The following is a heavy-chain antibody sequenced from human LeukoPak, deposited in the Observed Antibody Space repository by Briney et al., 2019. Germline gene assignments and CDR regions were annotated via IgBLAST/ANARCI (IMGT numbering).Heavy chain of an antibody. V-gene: IGHV3-21*01. Sequence: GGSLRLSCAASGFTFSSYSMNWVRQAPGKGLEWVSSISSSSSYIYYADSVKGRFTISRDNAKNSLYLQMNSLRAEDTAVYYCARDEFLVRGVLKLFDYWGQGILVTVSS. CDR3: ARDEFLVRGVLKLFDY. CDR2: ISSSSSYI. D-gene: IGHD3-10*01. CDR1: GFTFSSYS. J-gene: IGHJ4*02.